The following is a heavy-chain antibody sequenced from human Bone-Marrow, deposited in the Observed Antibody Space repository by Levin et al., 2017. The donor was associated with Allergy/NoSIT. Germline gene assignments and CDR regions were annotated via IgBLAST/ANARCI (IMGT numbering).Heavy chain of an antibody. CDR1: GFTFSSYG. D-gene: IGHD5-18*01. CDR3: AKGVDTYFDY. V-gene: IGHV3-30*18. J-gene: IGHJ4*02. Sequence: SGGSLRLSCAASGFTFSSYGMHWVRQAPGKGLEWVAVISYDGSNKYYADSVKGRFTISRDNSKNTLYLQMNSLRAEDTAVYYCAKGVDTYFDYWGQGTLVTVSS. CDR2: ISYDGSNK.